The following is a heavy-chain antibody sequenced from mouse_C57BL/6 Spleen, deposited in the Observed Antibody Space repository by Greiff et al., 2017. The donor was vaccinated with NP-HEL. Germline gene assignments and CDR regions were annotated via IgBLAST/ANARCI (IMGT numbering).Heavy chain of an antibody. J-gene: IGHJ2*01. Sequence: EVKLVESGGGLVQPGGSLSLSCAASGFTFTDYYMSWVRQPPGKALEWLGFIRNKANGYTTVYSASVNGRFTISRDNSQSILYHQMNALRAEDSATYYCARYIGNSNCYLDYWGQGTTLTVSS. V-gene: IGHV7-3*01. CDR3: ARYIGNSNCYLDY. D-gene: IGHD2-5*01. CDR2: IRNKANGYTT. CDR1: GFTFTDYY.